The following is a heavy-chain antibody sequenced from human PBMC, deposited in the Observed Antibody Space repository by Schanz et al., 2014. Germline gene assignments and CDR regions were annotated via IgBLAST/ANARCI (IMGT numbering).Heavy chain of an antibody. CDR3: ARPSDSSWYMDV. J-gene: IGHJ6*03. CDR2: ISFDGRNT. Sequence: QVQLVESGGGVVQPGRSLRLSCAASGITLSGYGLHWVRQAPGKGLEWVGFISFDGRNTGYAHSVKGRFTISRDNSKNTLYLQMNNLRAEDTAVYYCARPSDSSWYMDVWGKGTTVTVSS. CDR1: GITLSGYG. D-gene: IGHD2-21*02. V-gene: IGHV3-30*03.